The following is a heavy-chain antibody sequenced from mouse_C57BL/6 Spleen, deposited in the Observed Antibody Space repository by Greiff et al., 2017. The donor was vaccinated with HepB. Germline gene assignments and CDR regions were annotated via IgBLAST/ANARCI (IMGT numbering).Heavy chain of an antibody. Sequence: VQLVESGGDLVKPGGSLKLSCAASGFTFSSYGMSWVRQTPDKRLEWVATISSGGSYTYYPDSVKGRFTISRDNAKNTLYLQMSSLKSEDTAMYYCARHVEYYGSSYDYFDYWGQGTTLTVSS. CDR2: ISSGGSYT. J-gene: IGHJ2*01. CDR3: ARHVEYYGSSYDYFDY. CDR1: GFTFSSYG. D-gene: IGHD1-1*01. V-gene: IGHV5-6*01.